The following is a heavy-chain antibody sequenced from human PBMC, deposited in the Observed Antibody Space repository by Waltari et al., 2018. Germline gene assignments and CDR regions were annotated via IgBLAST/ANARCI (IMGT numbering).Heavy chain of an antibody. V-gene: IGHV3-48*04. CDR1: VYTCSSYS. Sequence: EVQLVESGGGLVQPGGSLRLSCAASVYTCSSYSRNWVCQAQGKGQEWVSYISSSRSTIYDADSVKGRFTISRDNAKNSLYLQMNSLRAEDTAVYYCARDHGDTIFGVVYRTPGAFDIWGQGTMVTVSS. J-gene: IGHJ3*02. D-gene: IGHD3-3*01. CDR3: ARDHGDTIFGVVYRTPGAFDI. CDR2: ISSSRSTI.